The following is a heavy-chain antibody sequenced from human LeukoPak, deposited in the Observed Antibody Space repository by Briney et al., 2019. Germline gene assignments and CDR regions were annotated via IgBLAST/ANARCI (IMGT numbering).Heavy chain of an antibody. V-gene: IGHV3-30*04. D-gene: IGHD2-2*01. CDR3: AREKEGYCSRTSCYLDYYYYYMDV. CDR1: GFTFSSYA. J-gene: IGHJ6*03. CDR2: ISYDGSNK. Sequence: GGSLRLSCAASGFTFSSYAMHWVRQAPGKGLEWVAVISYDGSNKYYADSVKGRFTISRDNSKNTLYLQMNSLRAEDTAVYYCAREKEGYCSRTSCYLDYYYYYMDVWGKGTTVTISS.